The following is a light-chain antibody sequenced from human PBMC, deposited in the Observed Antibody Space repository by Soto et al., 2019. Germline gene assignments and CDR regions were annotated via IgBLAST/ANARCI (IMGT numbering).Light chain of an antibody. J-gene: IGKJ3*01. CDR3: QQYGSSPFT. V-gene: IGKV3-20*01. Sequence: EIVLTQSPGTLSLSPGERATLSCRASQSVTSNYLAWHQQKPGQAPRLLIYDASTMATGIPDRFSGSGSGTDFTLTISRLEPEDFAVYYCQQYGSSPFTFGPGTKVDIK. CDR2: DAS. CDR1: QSVTSNY.